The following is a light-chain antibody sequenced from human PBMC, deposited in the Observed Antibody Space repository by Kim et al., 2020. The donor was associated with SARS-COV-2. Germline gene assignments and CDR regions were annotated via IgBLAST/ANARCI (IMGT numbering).Light chain of an antibody. CDR1: QSVSSSY. J-gene: IGKJ1*01. Sequence: EIVLTQSPGTLSLSPGERATLSCRASQSVSSSYLTWYQQKPGQAPRLLMYGTSSRATGIPDRFSGSGSGTDFTLTISRLESEDFAVYYCQQYGSSLWTFGQGTKVDIK. CDR2: GTS. CDR3: QQYGSSLWT. V-gene: IGKV3-20*01.